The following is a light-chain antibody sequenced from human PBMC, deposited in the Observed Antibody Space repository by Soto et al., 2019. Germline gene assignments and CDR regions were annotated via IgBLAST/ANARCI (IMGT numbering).Light chain of an antibody. CDR1: SSNIGAGYD. V-gene: IGLV1-40*01. CDR3: QSYDSSRSGNVV. CDR2: GNS. J-gene: IGLJ2*01. Sequence: QSVLTQPPSVSGAPGQRVTISCTGSSSNIGAGYDVHWYQQLPGTPPKLLIYGNSNRPSGVPDRFSGSKSGTSASLAITGLQAEYEADYYCQSYDSSRSGNVVFGGGTKLTVL.